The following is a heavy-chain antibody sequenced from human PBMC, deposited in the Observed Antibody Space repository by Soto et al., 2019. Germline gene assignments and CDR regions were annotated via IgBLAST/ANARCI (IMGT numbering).Heavy chain of an antibody. CDR1: GYTFTSYG. J-gene: IGHJ4*02. D-gene: IGHD5-18*01. V-gene: IGHV1-18*01. CDR3: ARDLDTAMAGGDY. CDR2: ISAYNGNT. Sequence: ASGKVSCKASGYTFTSYGSIWVRQAPGQGLEWMGWISAYNGNTNYAQKLQGRVTMTTDTSTSTAYMELRSLRSDDTAVYYCARDLDTAMAGGDYWGQGTLVTVSS.